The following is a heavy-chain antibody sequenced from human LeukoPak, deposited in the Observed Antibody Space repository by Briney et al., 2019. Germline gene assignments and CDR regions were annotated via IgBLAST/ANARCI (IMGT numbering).Heavy chain of an antibody. Sequence: PGGSLRLSCAASGFTFSSYAMSWVRQAPGKGLEWVSAISGSGGSTYYADSVKGRFTISRDNSKNTLYLQMNSLRAEDTAVYYCAHITAVETYYPDYWGQGTLVTVSS. CDR3: AHITAVETYYPDY. CDR1: GFTFSSYA. CDR2: ISGSGGST. D-gene: IGHD3-10*01. V-gene: IGHV3-23*01. J-gene: IGHJ4*02.